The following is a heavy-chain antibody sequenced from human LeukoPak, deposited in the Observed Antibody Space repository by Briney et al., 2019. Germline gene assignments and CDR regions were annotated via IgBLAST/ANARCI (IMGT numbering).Heavy chain of an antibody. CDR1: GFTFSNYW. CDR3: ARGSSGYYHPFDY. V-gene: IGHV3-7*01. CDR2: IKYDGSEK. Sequence: GGSLRLSCEVSGFTFSNYWMNWVRQAPGKGLEWVASIKYDGSEKSYVDSVKGRFTISRDNAKNSLYLQMSSLRAEDTAVYYCARGSSGYYHPFDYWGQGTLVTVSS. D-gene: IGHD3-22*01. J-gene: IGHJ4*02.